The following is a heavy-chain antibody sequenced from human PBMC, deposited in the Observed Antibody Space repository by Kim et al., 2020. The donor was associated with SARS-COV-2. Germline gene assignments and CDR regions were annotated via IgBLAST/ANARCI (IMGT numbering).Heavy chain of an antibody. CDR3: ARHNTGWYALDY. J-gene: IGHJ4*02. D-gene: IGHD6-19*01. V-gene: IGHV4-59*08. Sequence: SYNPSLKSRVTISVDTSNNHFSLRLNSVTAADTALYYCARHNTGWYALDYWGQGTLVTVSS.